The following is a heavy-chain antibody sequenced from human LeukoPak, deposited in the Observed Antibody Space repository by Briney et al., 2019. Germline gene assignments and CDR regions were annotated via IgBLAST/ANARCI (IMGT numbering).Heavy chain of an antibody. CDR3: ARQGSGRFGLT. CDR1: GYTFTGHF. J-gene: IGHJ5*02. D-gene: IGHD3-10*01. V-gene: IGHV1-46*01. CDR2: INPSGGST. Sequence: ASVKVSCKASGYTFTGHFMHWVRQAPGQGLEWMGIINPSGGSTSYAQKFQGRVTMTRDMSTSTVYMELSSLRSEDTAVYYCARQGSGRFGLTWGQGTLVTVSS.